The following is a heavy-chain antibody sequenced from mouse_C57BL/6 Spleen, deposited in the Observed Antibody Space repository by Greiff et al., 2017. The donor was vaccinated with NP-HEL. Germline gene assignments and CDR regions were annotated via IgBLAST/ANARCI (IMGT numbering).Heavy chain of an antibody. V-gene: IGHV8-8*01. D-gene: IGHD1-1*01. CDR3: DRRGTVVATGYFDV. Sequence: QVTLKVSGPGILQPSQTLSLTCSFSGFSLSTFGMGVGWIRLPSGKGLEWLAHIWWDDAKYYNPALKSRHTTSKDTSKNPVILKIANVDTADTATYDWDRRGTVVATGYFDVWGTGTTVTVSS. CDR1: GFSLSTFGMG. CDR2: IWWDDAK. J-gene: IGHJ1*03.